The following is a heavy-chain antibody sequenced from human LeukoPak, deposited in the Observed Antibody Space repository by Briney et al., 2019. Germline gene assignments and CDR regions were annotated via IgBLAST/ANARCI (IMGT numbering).Heavy chain of an antibody. D-gene: IGHD3-16*01. CDR3: ARVGAGDLGDAFDI. J-gene: IGHJ3*02. V-gene: IGHV3-64*01. CDR1: GFTFSSYA. Sequence: AGESLKISCAASGFTFSSYAMHWVRQAPGKGLEYVSAISSNGGSTYYANSVKGRFTISRDNSKNTLYLQMGSLRAEDMAVYYCARVGAGDLGDAFDIWGQGTMVTISS. CDR2: ISSNGGST.